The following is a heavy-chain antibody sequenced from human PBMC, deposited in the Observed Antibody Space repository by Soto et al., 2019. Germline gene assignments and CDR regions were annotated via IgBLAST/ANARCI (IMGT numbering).Heavy chain of an antibody. CDR3: ARGDGTGLHSSGWSPRF. CDR1: GFTFSIST. V-gene: IGHV3-21*01. CDR2: ISSGSTYF. D-gene: IGHD6-13*01. J-gene: IGHJ4*02. Sequence: EVQLVESGGGLVKSGGSLTLCCAASGFTFSISTMIWVRQAPGKRLEWVSSISSGSTYFYYADSVKGRFSISRDNAKRSLFLQMNILRVEDTAVYYCARGDGTGLHSSGWSPRFWGQGTLVTVSS.